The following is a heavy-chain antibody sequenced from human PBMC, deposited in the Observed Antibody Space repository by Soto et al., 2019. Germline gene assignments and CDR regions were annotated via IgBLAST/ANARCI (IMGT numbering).Heavy chain of an antibody. V-gene: IGHV4-30-4*01. J-gene: IGHJ4*02. Sequence: PSETLSLTCTVSGGSISSGDYYWRWIRQPPGKGLEWIGYIYYSGSTYYNPSLKSRVTISVDTSNNQFSLKLSSVNAADTAVYYGARARGWERGFDYWGQGTLVTVS. CDR2: IYYSGST. CDR3: ARARGWERGFDY. D-gene: IGHD1-26*01. CDR1: GGSISSGDYY.